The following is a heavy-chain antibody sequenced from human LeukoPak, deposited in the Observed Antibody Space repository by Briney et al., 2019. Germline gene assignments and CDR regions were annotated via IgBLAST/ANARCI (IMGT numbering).Heavy chain of an antibody. Sequence: ASVKVSCKASGYTFTSYDINWVRQATGQGLEWMGWMNPNSGSTGYAQKFQGRVTMTRNTSISTAYMELSSLRSEDTAVYYCALRCGGDCYYSDAFDIWGQGTMVTVSS. V-gene: IGHV1-8*01. CDR3: ALRCGGDCYYSDAFDI. CDR2: MNPNSGST. J-gene: IGHJ3*02. CDR1: GYTFTSYD. D-gene: IGHD2-21*02.